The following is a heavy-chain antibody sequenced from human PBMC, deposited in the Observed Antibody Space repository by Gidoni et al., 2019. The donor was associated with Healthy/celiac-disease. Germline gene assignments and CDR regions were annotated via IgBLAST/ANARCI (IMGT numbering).Heavy chain of an antibody. V-gene: IGHV3-23*01. J-gene: IGHJ6*02. CDR1: GFTFSSYS. Sequence: EVQLLESGGGLVQPGGSLRLSCAAYGFTFSSYSMSWVRQAPGKGLEWVSAISGSGGSTYYADSVKGRFTISRDNSKNTLYLQMNSLRAEDTAVYYCAKAIVVVPAAIPGNYYGMDVWGQGTTVTVSS. D-gene: IGHD2-2*02. CDR3: AKAIVVVPAAIPGNYYGMDV. CDR2: ISGSGGST.